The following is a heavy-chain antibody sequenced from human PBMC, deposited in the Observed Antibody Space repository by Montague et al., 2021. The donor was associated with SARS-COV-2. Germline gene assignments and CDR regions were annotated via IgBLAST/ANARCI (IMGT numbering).Heavy chain of an antibody. CDR3: VGDGGNWYDFDY. Sequence: SETLSLTCSISGVSITSYYWSWVRQPAGKGLEWIGHIYASGSTNYSPSLKSRVMLSIDNPKNQFSLKVESLTAADTAVYYCVGDGGNWYDFDYWGQGALVTVSS. J-gene: IGHJ4*02. CDR1: GVSITSYY. D-gene: IGHD3-16*01. V-gene: IGHV4-4*07. CDR2: IYASGST.